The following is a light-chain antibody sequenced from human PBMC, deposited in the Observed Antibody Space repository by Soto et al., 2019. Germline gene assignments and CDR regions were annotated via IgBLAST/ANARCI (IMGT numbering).Light chain of an antibody. J-gene: IGLJ1*01. V-gene: IGLV1-44*01. CDR1: SXSIGSNT. CDR3: ASWDDSLDGFV. CDR2: SND. Sequence: QSVLTQPPSASGTPGQRVTIFCSGSSXSIGSNTVNWYQQFPGTAPKLLIFSNDERPSGVPDRFSGSKSGTSASLAISGLQSEDEADYYCASWDDSLDGFVFGAGTKGTVL.